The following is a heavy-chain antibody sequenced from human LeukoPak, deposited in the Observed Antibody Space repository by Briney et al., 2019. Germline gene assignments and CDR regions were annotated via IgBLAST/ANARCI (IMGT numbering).Heavy chain of an antibody. CDR3: ARGDIVVVPAAKRGDAFDI. D-gene: IGHD2-2*01. J-gene: IGHJ3*02. V-gene: IGHV1-46*01. CDR1: GYTFTSYY. CDR2: INPSGGST. Sequence: ASVKVSCKASGYTFTSYYMHWVRQAPGQGLEWMGIINPSGGSTSYAQKFQGRVTMTRDTSISTAYMELSRLRSDDTAVYYCARGDIVVVPAAKRGDAFDIWGQGTMVTVSS.